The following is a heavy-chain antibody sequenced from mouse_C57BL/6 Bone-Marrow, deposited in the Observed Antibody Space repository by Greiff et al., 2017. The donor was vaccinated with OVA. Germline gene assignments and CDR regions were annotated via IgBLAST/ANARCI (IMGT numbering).Heavy chain of an antibody. V-gene: IGHV1-85*01. CDR2: IYPRDGST. J-gene: IGHJ1*03. CDR1: GYTFTSYD. Sequence: VQLQQSGPELVKPGASVKLSCKASGYTFTSYDINWVKQRPGQGLEWIGWIYPRDGSTKYNEKFKGKATLTVDTSSSTAYMELHSLTSEDSAVYFCARGTHYYGSSWYFDVWGTGTTVTVSS. D-gene: IGHD1-1*01. CDR3: ARGTHYYGSSWYFDV.